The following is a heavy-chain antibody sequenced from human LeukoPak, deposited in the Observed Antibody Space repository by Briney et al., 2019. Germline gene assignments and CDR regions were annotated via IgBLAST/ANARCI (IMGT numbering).Heavy chain of an antibody. D-gene: IGHD1-26*01. CDR3: ARDPYSGELQLPDY. Sequence: TSGGSLRLSCAASGFTFSSYSMNWVRQAPGKGLEWVSSISSSSYIYYADSVKGRFTISRDNAKNSLYLQMNSLRAEDTAVYYCARDPYSGELQLPDYWGQGTLVTVSS. CDR2: ISSSSYI. CDR1: GFTFSSYS. V-gene: IGHV3-21*01. J-gene: IGHJ4*02.